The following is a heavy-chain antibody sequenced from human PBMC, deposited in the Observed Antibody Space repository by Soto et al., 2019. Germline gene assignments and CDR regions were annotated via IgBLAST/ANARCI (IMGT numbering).Heavy chain of an antibody. CDR1: GFTFSSYG. J-gene: IGHJ6*02. V-gene: IGHV3-33*01. Sequence: GGSLRLSCAASGFTFSSYGMHWVRQAPGKGLEWVAVIWYDGSNKYYADSVKGRFTISRDNSKNTLYLQMNSLRAEDTAVYYCARDSGIAVAGTSYYYGMDAWGQGTTVTVSS. CDR3: ARDSGIAVAGTSYYYGMDA. D-gene: IGHD6-19*01. CDR2: IWYDGSNK.